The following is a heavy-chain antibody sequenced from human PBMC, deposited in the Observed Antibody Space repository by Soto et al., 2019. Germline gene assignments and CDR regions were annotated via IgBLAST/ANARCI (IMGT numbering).Heavy chain of an antibody. V-gene: IGHV1-69*01. J-gene: IGHJ4*02. CDR1: GGTFSSYA. CDR3: ARSLYSSYFVAKAYYFDY. CDR2: IIPIFGTA. Sequence: QVQLVQSGAEVKKPGSSVKVSYKASGGTFSSYAISWVRQAPGQGLEWMGGIIPIFGTANYAQKFQGRVTITADESTSTAYMELSSLRSEDTAVYYCARSLYSSYFVAKAYYFDYWGQGTLVTVSS. D-gene: IGHD5-12*01.